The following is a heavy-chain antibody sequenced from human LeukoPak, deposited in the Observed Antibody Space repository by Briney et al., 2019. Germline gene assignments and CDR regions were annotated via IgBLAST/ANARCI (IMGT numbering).Heavy chain of an antibody. Sequence: GASVKVSCKASGYTFTSYDINWVRQATGQGLERMGWKNPNSGRTGFAQKFQGRLTMTTDTSISTAYMELSSLTSEDTAVYYCARGPVSTHSMDVWGQGTTVTVSS. CDR3: ARGPVSTHSMDV. CDR1: GYTFTSYD. CDR2: KNPNSGRT. V-gene: IGHV1-8*01. J-gene: IGHJ6*02. D-gene: IGHD2-2*01.